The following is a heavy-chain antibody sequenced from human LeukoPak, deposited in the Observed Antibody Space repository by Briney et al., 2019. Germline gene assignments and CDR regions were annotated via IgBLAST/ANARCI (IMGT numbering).Heavy chain of an antibody. CDR1: GFTLSSYA. CDR2: ISYDGSNK. V-gene: IGHV3-30-3*01. D-gene: IGHD1-26*01. Sequence: GGSLRLSCAASGFTLSSYAMHWVRQAPGKGLEWVAVISYDGSNKYYADSVKGRFTISRDNSENTLYLQMNRLRAEDTAVYYGARGFSGSYIDYWGQGTLVTVSS. J-gene: IGHJ4*02. CDR3: ARGFSGSYIDY.